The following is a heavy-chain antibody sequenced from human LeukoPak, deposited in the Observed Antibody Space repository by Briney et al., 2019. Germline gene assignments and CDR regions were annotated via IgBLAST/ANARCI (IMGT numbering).Heavy chain of an antibody. V-gene: IGHV1-69*05. D-gene: IGHD3-10*01. J-gene: IGHJ6*03. CDR2: IIPIFGTA. CDR3: ARDYYGSGSSSSYYYYMDV. CDR1: GGTFSSYA. Sequence: SVKVSCKASGGTFSSYAISWVRQAPGQGLEWMGGIIPIFGTANYAQKFQGRVTITTDESTSTAYMELSSLRSEDTAVYYCARDYYGSGSSSSYYYYMDVWGKGTTVTVSS.